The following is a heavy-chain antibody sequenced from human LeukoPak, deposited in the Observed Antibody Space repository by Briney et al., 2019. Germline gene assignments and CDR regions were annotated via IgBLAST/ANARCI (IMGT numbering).Heavy chain of an antibody. CDR3: ARDLEGLGLFDY. CDR2: IYYCGRT. Sequence: SETLSLTCTGSGGYISSFYWSWIRQHPGKGLEWIGDIYYCGRTNYTPSPKSPVTISVATSKTPFSLELSSGTAADTAVYYCARDLEGLGLFDYWGQGTLVTVSS. D-gene: IGHD7-27*01. V-gene: IGHV4-59*01. CDR1: GGYISSFY. J-gene: IGHJ4*02.